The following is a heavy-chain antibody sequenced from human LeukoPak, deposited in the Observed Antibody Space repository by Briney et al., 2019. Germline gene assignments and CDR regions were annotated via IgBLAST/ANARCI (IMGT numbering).Heavy chain of an antibody. D-gene: IGHD3-9*01. Sequence: SETLSLTCTVSGGSIRSHENYWSWIRQHPGKGLEWIGYIYHSGSTYYNPSLKSRVTISVDTSRSQFSLKLSSVTATDTAVYYCARADNYDSLTGYYIDPWGQGTLVTVSS. V-gene: IGHV4-31*03. CDR3: ARADNYDSLTGYYIDP. CDR2: IYHSGST. CDR1: GGSIRSHENY. J-gene: IGHJ5*02.